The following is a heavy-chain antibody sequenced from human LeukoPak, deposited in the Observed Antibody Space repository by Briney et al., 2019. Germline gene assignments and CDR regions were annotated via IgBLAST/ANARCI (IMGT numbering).Heavy chain of an antibody. D-gene: IGHD3-10*01. J-gene: IGHJ6*02. Sequence: ASVNVSCKASGYTFTANDINWVRQATGQELEWMGWMNPKTGNTGYEQKFQGRITMTRDTSINTAYMELSSLRSEDTAVYFCARDYYFGSGGYHYYGMDVWGQGTTVTVSS. CDR3: ARDYYFGSGGYHYYGMDV. CDR1: GYTFTAND. CDR2: MNPKTGNT. V-gene: IGHV1-8*01.